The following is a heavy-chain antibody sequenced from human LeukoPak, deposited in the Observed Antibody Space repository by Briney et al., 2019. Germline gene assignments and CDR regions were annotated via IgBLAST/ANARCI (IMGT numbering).Heavy chain of an antibody. Sequence: ASVKVSCKASGYTFTSYGTSWVRQAPGQGLEWMGWISAYNGNTNYAQKLQGRVTMTTDTSTSTAYMELRSLRSDDTAVYYCARGGVTYYDILTGYYGVDYWGQGTLVTVSS. CDR2: ISAYNGNT. V-gene: IGHV1-18*01. D-gene: IGHD3-9*01. CDR3: ARGGVTYYDILTGYYGVDY. J-gene: IGHJ4*02. CDR1: GYTFTSYG.